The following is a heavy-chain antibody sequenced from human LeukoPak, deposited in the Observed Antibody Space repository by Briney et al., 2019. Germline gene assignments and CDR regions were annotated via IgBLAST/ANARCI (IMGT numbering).Heavy chain of an antibody. CDR1: GFTLDDYA. D-gene: IGHD1-26*01. CDR2: ISGSGAST. CDR3: AKDVGKWESLHFFDY. V-gene: IGHV3-23*01. J-gene: IGHJ4*02. Sequence: GGSLRLSCAASGFTLDDYAMYWVRQAPGKGLEWISGISGSGASTYYADSVKGRFTISRDDSRNTLYLQMNSLRGDDTAVYYCAKDVGKWESLHFFDYWGQGTVVTVSS.